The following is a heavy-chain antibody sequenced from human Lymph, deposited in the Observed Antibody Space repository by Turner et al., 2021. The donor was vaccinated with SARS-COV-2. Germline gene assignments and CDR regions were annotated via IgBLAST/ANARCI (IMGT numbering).Heavy chain of an antibody. Sequence: QVQLQQLCAGLLKPSGTLSLTCAVYGGSFSGYYWSWIRQPPGNGLEWIGEINHRGSTTYNPSLKSRVTRSEDTSKKQFSLKLISVTAADTAVYYCAMVWGRWWYFDLWGRGTLVTVSS. J-gene: IGHJ2*01. D-gene: IGHD7-27*01. V-gene: IGHV4-34*01. CDR3: AMVWGRWWYFDL. CDR2: INHRGST. CDR1: GGSFSGYY.